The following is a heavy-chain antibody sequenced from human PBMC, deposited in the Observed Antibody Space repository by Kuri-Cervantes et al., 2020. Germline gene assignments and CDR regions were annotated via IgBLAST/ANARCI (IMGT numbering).Heavy chain of an antibody. Sequence: GSLRLSCTVSGGSISSYYWSWIRQPAGKGLEWIGRIYPNGNTYYNPSLQSRVTMSVDTSENQFSLKLSSVAATDTAVYFCARERGTLRGDAFDLWGQGTMVTVSS. V-gene: IGHV4-4*07. CDR3: ARERGTLRGDAFDL. CDR2: IYPNGNT. CDR1: GGSISSYY. J-gene: IGHJ3*01. D-gene: IGHD1-26*01.